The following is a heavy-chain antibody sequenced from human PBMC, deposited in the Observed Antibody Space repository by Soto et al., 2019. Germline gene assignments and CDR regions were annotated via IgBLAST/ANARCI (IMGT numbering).Heavy chain of an antibody. J-gene: IGHJ4*02. Sequence: QLQLQESGPGLVKPSETLSLTCSVSDDSINSDKYYWGWIRQPPGKGLEWIGSIYYRGNAYYNPSLQTRVTISLDKSRSQVSLKLNSVTAADSAVYFCARLEGLATISYYFDFLGPGALVTVSS. D-gene: IGHD3-9*01. CDR2: IYYRGNA. V-gene: IGHV4-39*01. CDR3: ARLEGLATISYYFDF. CDR1: DDSINSDKYY.